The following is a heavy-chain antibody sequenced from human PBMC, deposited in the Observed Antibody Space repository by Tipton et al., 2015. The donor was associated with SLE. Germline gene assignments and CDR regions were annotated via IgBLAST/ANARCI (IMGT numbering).Heavy chain of an antibody. CDR3: AGDSYGLDY. Sequence: TLSLTCTVSGGSISSYYWSWIRQPPGKGLEWIGYVFYSGISNYNPSLKSRVTISIDTSRSQFSLKLTSVTAADAAVYYCAGDSYGLDYWGQGTLVTVSS. CDR2: VFYSGIS. CDR1: GGSISSYY. V-gene: IGHV4-59*08. J-gene: IGHJ4*02. D-gene: IGHD5-18*01.